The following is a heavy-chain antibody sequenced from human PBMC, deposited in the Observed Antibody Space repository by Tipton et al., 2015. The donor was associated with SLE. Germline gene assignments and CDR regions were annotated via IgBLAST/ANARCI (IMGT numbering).Heavy chain of an antibody. CDR2: ISSSSSYI. D-gene: IGHD6-19*01. CDR1: GGSVSSGTYY. J-gene: IGHJ4*02. Sequence: LSLTCTVSGGSVSSGTYYWSWIRQPPGKGLEWVSSISSSSSYIYYADSVKGRFTISRDNAKNSLYLQMNSLRAEDTAVYYCARSSWREAGEVDYWGQGTLVTVSS. CDR3: ARSSWREAGEVDY. V-gene: IGHV3-21*01.